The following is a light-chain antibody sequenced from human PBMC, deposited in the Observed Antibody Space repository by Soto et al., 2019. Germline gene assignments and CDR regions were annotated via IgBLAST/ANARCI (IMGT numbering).Light chain of an antibody. J-gene: IGLJ2*01. CDR1: TNNVDIYNL. CDR2: EAT. V-gene: IGLV2-23*01. CDR3: SSYAGSNTVI. Sequence: QSVLTQPASVSGSPGQSITISCSGATNNVDIYNLVSWYQQHPGMAPKLLIYEATKRPSGVSNRFSGSKSANTTSLTISGLLTADEADYYCSSYAGSNTVIFGGGTKLTVL.